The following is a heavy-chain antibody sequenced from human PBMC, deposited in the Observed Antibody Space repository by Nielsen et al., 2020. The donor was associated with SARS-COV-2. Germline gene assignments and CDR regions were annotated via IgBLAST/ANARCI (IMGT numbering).Heavy chain of an antibody. D-gene: IGHD4-23*01. V-gene: IGHV4-38-2*01. Sequence: GSLRLSCAASGFTFSSYAMSWVRQAPGKGLEWIGSIYYSGSTYYNPSLKSRVTISVDTSKNQFSLKLSSVTAADTAVYYCARSVATVVTSLNNWFDPWGQGTLVTVSS. CDR3: ARSVATVVTSLNNWFDP. CDR2: IYYSGST. J-gene: IGHJ5*02. CDR1: GFTFSSYA.